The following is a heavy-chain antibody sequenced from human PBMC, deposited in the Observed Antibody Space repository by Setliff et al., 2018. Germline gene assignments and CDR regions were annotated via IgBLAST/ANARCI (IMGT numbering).Heavy chain of an antibody. J-gene: IGHJ4*02. CDR3: ARVSIAVRPWRYYFDY. D-gene: IGHD6-6*01. CDR2: IFTSGST. V-gene: IGHV4-61*02. Sequence: SETLSLTCTVSGGSISSGSYYWSWIRQPAGKGLEWIGRIFTSGSTNYNPSLKSRVTISVDTSKNQFSLKLSSVTAADTAVYYCARVSIAVRPWRYYFDYWGQGTLVTVSS. CDR1: GGSISSGSYY.